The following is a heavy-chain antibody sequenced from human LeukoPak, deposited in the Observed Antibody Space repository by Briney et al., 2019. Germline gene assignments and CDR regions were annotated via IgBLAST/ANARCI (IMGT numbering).Heavy chain of an antibody. CDR1: GFTVSNNY. D-gene: IGHD6-19*01. V-gene: IGHV3-53*01. Sequence: GGSLRLSCAASGFTVSNNYMTWVRQAPGKGLECVSVIYSSGRTYHADSVKGRFAISRDNAKNSLYLQMNSLRADDTAVYYCARTSRDGSSGPPDYWGQGTLVTVSS. J-gene: IGHJ4*02. CDR2: IYSSGRT. CDR3: ARTSRDGSSGPPDY.